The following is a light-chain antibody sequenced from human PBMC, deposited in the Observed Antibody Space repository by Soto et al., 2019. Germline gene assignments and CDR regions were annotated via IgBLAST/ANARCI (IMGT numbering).Light chain of an antibody. Sequence: EIVLMQSPATLSVSPGERATLSCRASQSVRSDLLWFQQKPGQAPRLLIYGASTRAAGVPPRFSGTGSGTDFTLSISSLQFEDFAVSFCQQSNTWPDTFGQGTKLEI. CDR2: GAS. V-gene: IGKV3-15*01. CDR3: QQSNTWPDT. CDR1: QSVRSD. J-gene: IGKJ2*01.